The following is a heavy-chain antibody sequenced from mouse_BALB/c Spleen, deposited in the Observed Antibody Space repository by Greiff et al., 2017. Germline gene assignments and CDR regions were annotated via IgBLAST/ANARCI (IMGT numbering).Heavy chain of an antibody. Sequence: DVQLVESGGGLVKPGGSLKLSCAASGFTFSSYTMSWVRQTPEKRLEWVATISSGGSYTYYPDSVKGRFTISRDNAKNTLYLQMSSLKSEDTAMYYCTRGRDGSSYFDYWGQGTTLTVSS. CDR2: ISSGGSYT. CDR3: TRGRDGSSYFDY. D-gene: IGHD1-1*01. J-gene: IGHJ2*01. V-gene: IGHV5-6-4*01. CDR1: GFTFSSYT.